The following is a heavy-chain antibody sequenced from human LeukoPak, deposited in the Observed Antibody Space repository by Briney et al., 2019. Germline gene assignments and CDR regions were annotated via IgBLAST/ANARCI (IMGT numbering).Heavy chain of an antibody. V-gene: IGHV4-30-2*01. Sequence: SQTLSLTCTVSGGSISSGGYYWSWIRQPPGKGLEWIGYIYHSGSTYYNPSLKSRVTISVDRSKNQFSLKLSSVTAADTAVYYCARDGITMVRDRPDYYYYMDVWGKGTTVTVSS. CDR3: ARDGITMVRDRPDYYYYMDV. D-gene: IGHD3-10*01. CDR2: IYHSGST. CDR1: GGSISSGGYY. J-gene: IGHJ6*03.